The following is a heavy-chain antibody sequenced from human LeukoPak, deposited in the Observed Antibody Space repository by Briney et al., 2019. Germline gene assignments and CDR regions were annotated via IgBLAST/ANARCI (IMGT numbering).Heavy chain of an antibody. Sequence: SETLSLTCTVSGGPISSSIYYWGWIRQPPGKGLEWIGTVYYSGITYYKPSLKSRVTISVDTSKNQFSLKLSSVTAADTAVYYCARRGRTAMDYWGQGTLVTVSS. J-gene: IGHJ4*02. CDR3: ARRGRTAMDY. V-gene: IGHV4-39*07. CDR1: GGPISSSIYY. CDR2: VYYSGIT. D-gene: IGHD5-18*01.